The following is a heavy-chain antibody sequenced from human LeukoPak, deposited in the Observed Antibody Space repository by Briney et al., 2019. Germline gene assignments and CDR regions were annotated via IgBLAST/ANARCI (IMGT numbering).Heavy chain of an antibody. V-gene: IGHV3-23*01. Sequence: GGSLRLSCAASEFTFSSYAMSWVRQAPGKGLEWVSTISGSGDSTYYADSVKGRFTISRDNSKNTLYLQMNSLRAEDTAVYYCARDYANYYGSGSYYKGPGEYGMDVWGQGTTVTVSS. J-gene: IGHJ6*02. CDR3: ARDYANYYGSGSYYKGPGEYGMDV. D-gene: IGHD3-10*01. CDR2: ISGSGDST. CDR1: EFTFSSYA.